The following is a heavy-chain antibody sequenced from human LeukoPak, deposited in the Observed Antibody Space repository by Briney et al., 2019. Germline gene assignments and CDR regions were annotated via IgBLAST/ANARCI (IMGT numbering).Heavy chain of an antibody. J-gene: IGHJ6*03. Sequence: SETLSLTCTVSGGSISSYYWSWIRQPPGKGLEWIGYIYYSGSTNYNPSLKSRVTISVDTSKNQFSLKLSSVTAADTAVYYCARGRIAAAGTPLDFYYYYYMDVWGKGTTVTVSS. D-gene: IGHD6-13*01. CDR3: ARGRIAAAGTPLDFYYYYYMDV. V-gene: IGHV4-59*01. CDR1: GGSISSYY. CDR2: IYYSGST.